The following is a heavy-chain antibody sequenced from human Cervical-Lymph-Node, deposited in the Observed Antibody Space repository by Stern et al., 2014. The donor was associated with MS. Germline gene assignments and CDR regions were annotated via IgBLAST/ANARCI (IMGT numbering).Heavy chain of an antibody. CDR3: ARDAKSGSTTGDY. V-gene: IGHV3-33*01. J-gene: IGHJ4*02. CDR2: IWYDGSNK. Sequence: DQLVESGGGVVQPGRSLRLSCAASGFTFSSYGMHWVRQAPGKGLEWVAVIWYDGSNKYYADSVKGRFTISRDNSKNTLYLQMNSLRAEDTAVYYCARDAKSGSTTGDYWGQGTLVTVSS. CDR1: GFTFSSYG. D-gene: IGHD1-26*01.